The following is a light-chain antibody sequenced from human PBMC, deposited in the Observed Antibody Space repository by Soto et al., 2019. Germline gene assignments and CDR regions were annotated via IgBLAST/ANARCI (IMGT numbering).Light chain of an antibody. Sequence: EIVMKQSPATLSVSPGERATLSCRASQSVSSNLAWYQQKPGQAPRLLIYGASTMDTGIPARFSGSGSGTEFTLTIRSLQSEDFAVYYCQQYNNWPPWTFGQGTKVEIK. J-gene: IGKJ1*01. V-gene: IGKV3-15*01. CDR3: QQYNNWPPWT. CDR2: GAS. CDR1: QSVSSN.